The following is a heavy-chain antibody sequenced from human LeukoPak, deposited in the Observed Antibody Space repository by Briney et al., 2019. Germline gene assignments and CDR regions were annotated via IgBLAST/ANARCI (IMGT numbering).Heavy chain of an antibody. V-gene: IGHV3-30*02. D-gene: IGHD1-26*01. CDR2: IRNDGSDK. J-gene: IGHJ4*02. Sequence: PGGSLRLSCAASGFTFRDYGMHWVRQAPDKGLEWVASIRNDGSDKYYEDSVKGRFVISRDNSKNTVHLQMDSLRAEDSAVYYCVKRGSGSYDVDYWGQGTLVTVSS. CDR3: VKRGSGSYDVDY. CDR1: GFTFRDYG.